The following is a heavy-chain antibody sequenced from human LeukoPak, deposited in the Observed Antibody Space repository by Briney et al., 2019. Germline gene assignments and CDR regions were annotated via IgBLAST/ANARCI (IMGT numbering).Heavy chain of an antibody. Sequence: GGSLRLSCAASGFTVSSNYMSWVRQAPGKGLEWVSVIYSGGSTYYADSVKGRFTISRDNSKNTLYLQMNSLRAEDTALYYCAKGSITMVRGAPNWFDPWGQGTLVTVSS. CDR1: GFTVSSNY. CDR2: IYSGGST. J-gene: IGHJ5*02. V-gene: IGHV3-53*05. CDR3: AKGSITMVRGAPNWFDP. D-gene: IGHD3-10*01.